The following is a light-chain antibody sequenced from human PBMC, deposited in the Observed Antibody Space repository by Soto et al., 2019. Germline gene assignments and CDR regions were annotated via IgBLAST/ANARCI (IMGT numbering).Light chain of an antibody. CDR1: SSDVGGYNY. V-gene: IGLV2-14*01. CDR3: SSDTSSGTLGHVV. CDR2: DVS. J-gene: IGLJ2*01. Sequence: QSALTQPASVSGSPGQSITISCTGTSSDVGGYNYVSWYQQHPGKAPKLMIYDVSNRPSGVSNRFSGSKSGNTASLTISGLQSEDEADYYCSSDTSSGTLGHVVFGGGTKVTVL.